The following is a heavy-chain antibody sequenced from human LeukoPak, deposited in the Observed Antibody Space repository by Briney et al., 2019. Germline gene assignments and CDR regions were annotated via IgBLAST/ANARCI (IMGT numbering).Heavy chain of an antibody. D-gene: IGHD3-3*01. Sequence: GGSLRLSCTASGFTFNEYAMSWFRQAPGKGLEWVGFIRSKGSGGTIEYAASVKGRFTLSGDDSKSIVSLQMNSLQSEDTAVYYCVKGRTRADSWGQGTLVTVSS. CDR2: IRSKGSGGTI. V-gene: IGHV3-49*03. CDR3: VKGRTRADS. CDR1: GFTFNEYA. J-gene: IGHJ4*02.